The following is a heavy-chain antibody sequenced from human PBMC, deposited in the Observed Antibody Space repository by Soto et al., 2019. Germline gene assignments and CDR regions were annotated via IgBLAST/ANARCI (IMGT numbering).Heavy chain of an antibody. CDR1: GGTFSSYA. J-gene: IGHJ4*02. Sequence: ASVKVSCKASGGTFSSYAISWVRQAPGQGLEWMGGIIPILGIANYAQKFQGRVTITADKSTSTAYMELSSLRSEDTAVYYCARGGDSIYFDYWGQGTLVTVSS. CDR3: ARGGDSIYFDY. D-gene: IGHD2-21*01. CDR2: IIPILGIA. V-gene: IGHV1-69*10.